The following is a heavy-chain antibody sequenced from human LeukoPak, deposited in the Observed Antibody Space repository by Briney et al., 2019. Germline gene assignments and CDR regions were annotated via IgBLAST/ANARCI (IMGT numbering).Heavy chain of an antibody. CDR2: VYNSGDT. CDR3: GRIKLGAYFDL. Sequence: SETLSLTCTVSGGSTSSDYWSWTRQSPGKGLEWVGYVYNSGDTGKNSSLKSRVTILLDTSKNQSSLKLPSLIAADTAVYYCGRIKLGAYFDLWGRGPLVPVSS. D-gene: IGHD3-16*01. V-gene: IGHV4-59*08. CDR1: GGSTSSDY. J-gene: IGHJ2*01.